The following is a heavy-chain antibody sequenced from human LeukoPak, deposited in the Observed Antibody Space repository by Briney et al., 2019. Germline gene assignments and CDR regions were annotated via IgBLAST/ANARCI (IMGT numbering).Heavy chain of an antibody. CDR1: GFTVNSNY. V-gene: IGHV3-30*18. D-gene: IGHD6-6*01. J-gene: IGHJ4*02. CDR3: AKDLDGSSGDY. CDR2: ISYDGSNK. Sequence: AGGSLRLSCAASGFTVNSNYMTWVRQAPGKGLEWVAVISYDGSNKYYADSVKGRFTISRDNSKNTLYLQMNSLRAEDTAVYYCAKDLDGSSGDYWGQGTLVTVSS.